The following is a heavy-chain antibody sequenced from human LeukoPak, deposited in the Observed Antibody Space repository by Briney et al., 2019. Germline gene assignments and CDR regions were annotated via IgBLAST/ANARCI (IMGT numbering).Heavy chain of an antibody. Sequence: ESGPTLVNPTQTLTLTCTFSGFSLSTSGVGVGWIRQPPVKALEWLALLYWNDNKRYSPSLKSRLTITKDTTKNQVVLTMTTTAPVTTATYFCAHSVYYDSSGYSFFDYWGQGTLVTVSS. CDR3: AHSVYYDSSGYSFFDY. D-gene: IGHD3-22*01. J-gene: IGHJ4*02. V-gene: IGHV2-5*01. CDR1: GFSLSTSGVG. CDR2: LYWNDNK.